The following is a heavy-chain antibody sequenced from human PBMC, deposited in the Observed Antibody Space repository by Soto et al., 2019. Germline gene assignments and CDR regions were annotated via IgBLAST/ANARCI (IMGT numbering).Heavy chain of an antibody. CDR1: GFTFTSSA. CDR3: AASGAVDAFEI. V-gene: IGHV1-58*01. D-gene: IGHD3-10*01. J-gene: IGHJ3*02. CDR2: IVVGSGNT. Sequence: QMQLVQSGPEVKKPGTSVKVSCKASGFTFTSSAVQWVRQARGQRLEWIGWIVVGSGNTNYAQKFQERVTMTRDMSTSTAYRELSSRRSEDTAVYYCAASGAVDAFEIWGQGTMVTVSS.